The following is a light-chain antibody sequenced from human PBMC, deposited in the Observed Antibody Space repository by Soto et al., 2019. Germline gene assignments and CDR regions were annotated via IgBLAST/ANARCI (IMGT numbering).Light chain of an antibody. J-gene: IGKJ1*01. CDR1: QSISSY. Sequence: EIQITQSPSSLSGYPGHRVTITSRSSQSISSYLHWYQQKPGKAPKLLIYAASNLQSGVPSRFSASGSGTDFTLTLNSLQPEDFATYYCQQGYSTPWKFGQGTKVDIK. CDR3: QQGYSTPWK. V-gene: IGKV1-39*01. CDR2: AAS.